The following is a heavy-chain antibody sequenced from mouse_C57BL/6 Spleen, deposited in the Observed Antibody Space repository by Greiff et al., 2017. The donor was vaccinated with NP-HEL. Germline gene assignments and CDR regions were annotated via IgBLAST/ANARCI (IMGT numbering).Heavy chain of an antibody. CDR1: GYSITSGYY. CDR3: ARVYDYLYAMDY. CDR2: ISYDGSN. D-gene: IGHD2-4*01. Sequence: EVKLEESGPGLVKPSQSLSLTCSVTGYSITSGYYWNWIRQFPGNKLEWMGYISYDGSNNYNPSLKNRISITRDTSKNQFFLKLNSVTTEDTATYYCARVYDYLYAMDYWGQGTSVTVSS. V-gene: IGHV3-6*01. J-gene: IGHJ4*01.